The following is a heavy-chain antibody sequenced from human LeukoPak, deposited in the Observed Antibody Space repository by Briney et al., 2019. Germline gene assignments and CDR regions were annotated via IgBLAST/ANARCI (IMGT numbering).Heavy chain of an antibody. CDR2: IYSGGST. CDR3: ARDLANFGLDP. J-gene: IGHJ5*02. Sequence: PGGSLRLSCAASGFTVISNYMSWVRQAPGKGLEWVSVIYSGGSTYYADSVKGRFTISRDNSKNTLYLQMNSLRAEDTAVYYCARDLANFGLDPWGQGTLVTVSS. D-gene: IGHD3-16*01. V-gene: IGHV3-53*01. CDR1: GFTVISNY.